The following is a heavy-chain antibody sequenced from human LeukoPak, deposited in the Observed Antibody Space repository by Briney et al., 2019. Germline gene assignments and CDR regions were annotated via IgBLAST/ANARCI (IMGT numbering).Heavy chain of an antibody. Sequence: PSETLSLACTVSGGSISRDYWSWIRQPPGKGLEWIGYIYYTGSTNYNPSLKSRVTISVDTSKNQFSLKLSSVTAADTAVYYCARAGVKEYYYGLFDSWGQGTLVTVSS. J-gene: IGHJ4*02. CDR2: IYYTGST. V-gene: IGHV4-59*01. D-gene: IGHD3-10*01. CDR3: ARAGVKEYYYGLFDS. CDR1: GGSISRDY.